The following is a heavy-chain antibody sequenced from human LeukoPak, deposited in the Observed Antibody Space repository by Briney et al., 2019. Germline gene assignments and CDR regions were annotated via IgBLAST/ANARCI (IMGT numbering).Heavy chain of an antibody. Sequence: GGSLRLSCAASGFTVSSNYMSWVRQAPGKGLEWVSVIYSGGNTYYADSVKGRITISRDNSKNTLYLQMNSLRAEDTAIYYCAKSRGSTLFDSWGQGTLVTVSS. V-gene: IGHV3-53*01. CDR1: GFTVSSNY. CDR3: AKSRGSTLFDS. J-gene: IGHJ4*02. D-gene: IGHD1-26*01. CDR2: IYSGGNT.